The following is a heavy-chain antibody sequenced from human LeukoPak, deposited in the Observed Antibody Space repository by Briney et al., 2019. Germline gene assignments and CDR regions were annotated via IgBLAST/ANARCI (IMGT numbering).Heavy chain of an antibody. Sequence: PGGSLRLSCAASGFTFSSHAMSWVRQAPGKGLEWVANIKQDGSEKYYVDSVKGRFTISRDNAKNSLYLQMNSLRAEDTAVYYCARRGSGRVDYWGQGTLVTVSS. V-gene: IGHV3-7*03. CDR2: IKQDGSEK. D-gene: IGHD3-10*01. J-gene: IGHJ4*02. CDR1: GFTFSSHA. CDR3: ARRGSGRVDY.